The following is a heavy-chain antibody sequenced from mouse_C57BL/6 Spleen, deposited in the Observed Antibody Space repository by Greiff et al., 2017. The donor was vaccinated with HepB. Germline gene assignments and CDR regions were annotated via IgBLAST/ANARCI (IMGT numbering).Heavy chain of an antibody. Sequence: VQLQQPGAELVKPGASVKMSCKASGYTFTRYWITWVKQRPGQGLEWIGDIYPGSGSTNYNEKFKSKATLTVDTSSSTAYMQLSSLTSEDSAVYYCARWYYGSSYAMDYWGQGTSVTVSS. D-gene: IGHD1-1*01. CDR1: GYTFTRYW. CDR2: IYPGSGST. V-gene: IGHV1-55*01. J-gene: IGHJ4*01. CDR3: ARWYYGSSYAMDY.